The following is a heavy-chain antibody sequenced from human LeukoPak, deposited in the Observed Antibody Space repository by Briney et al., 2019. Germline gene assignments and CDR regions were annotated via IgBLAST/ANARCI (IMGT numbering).Heavy chain of an antibody. J-gene: IGHJ3*02. Sequence: SETLSLTCTVSGGSISSGDYYGSWLRQPPGEGLEWNGYICYSGSTYYRPSPKSRVTISIDTSTNQFSLKPSSVTAADTAVYYCARYSGDILTGYTTGYAFDIWGQGTMVTVSS. CDR2: ICYSGST. CDR3: ARYSGDILTGYTTGYAFDI. D-gene: IGHD3-9*01. V-gene: IGHV4-30-4*01. CDR1: GGSISSGDYY.